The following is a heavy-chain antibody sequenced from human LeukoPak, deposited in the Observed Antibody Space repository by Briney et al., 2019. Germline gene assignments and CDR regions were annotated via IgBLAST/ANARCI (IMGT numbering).Heavy chain of an antibody. CDR3: AGSGSYVAVDAFDI. Sequence: PGGSLRLSCAASGFTFSSYWMSWVRQAPGKGLEWVANIKQDGSEKYYVDSVKGRFTSSRDNAKNSLYLQMNSLRAEDTAVYYCAGSGSYVAVDAFDIWGQGTMVTVSS. CDR2: IKQDGSEK. V-gene: IGHV3-7*01. J-gene: IGHJ3*02. CDR1: GFTFSSYW. D-gene: IGHD1-26*01.